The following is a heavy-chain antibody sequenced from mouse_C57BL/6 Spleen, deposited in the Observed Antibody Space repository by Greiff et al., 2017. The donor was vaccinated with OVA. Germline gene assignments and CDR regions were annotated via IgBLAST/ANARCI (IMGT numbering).Heavy chain of an antibody. CDR3: ASKYGNYSHWYCDV. D-gene: IGHD2-1*01. CDR1: GYTFTSYW. J-gene: IGHJ1*03. Sequence: QVQLQQPGAELVRPGTSVKLSCKASGYTFTSYWMHWVKLRPGQGLEWIGVIAPSDSYTNYHRKFKGQATLTVDTSFSTAYMQLSSLTSEDSAVYYRASKYGNYSHWYCDVWGTGTTVTVSS. V-gene: IGHV1-59*01. CDR2: IAPSDSYT.